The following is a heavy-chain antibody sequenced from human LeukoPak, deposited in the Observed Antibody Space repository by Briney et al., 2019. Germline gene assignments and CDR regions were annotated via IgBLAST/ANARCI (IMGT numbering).Heavy chain of an antibody. J-gene: IGHJ3*02. CDR3: AAPESSGYLEHDAFDI. CDR2: ISGSGAST. CDR1: GFTFSSFP. Sequence: PGGSLRLSCAASGFTFSSFPLSWVRQAPGKGLEWVSAISGSGASTYYADSVKGRFTISRDNSKNTLYVQMNSLRVEDTAVYYCAAPESSGYLEHDAFDIWGQGTMVTVSS. V-gene: IGHV3-23*01. D-gene: IGHD3-22*01.